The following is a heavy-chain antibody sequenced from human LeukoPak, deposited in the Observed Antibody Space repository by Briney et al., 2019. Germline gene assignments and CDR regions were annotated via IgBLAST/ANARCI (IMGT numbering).Heavy chain of an antibody. J-gene: IGHJ3*02. CDR3: AREVSLAVVTPDDAFDI. V-gene: IGHV3-30*03. CDR2: ISYAGSNK. D-gene: IGHD4-23*01. Sequence: GGSLRLSCAASGFTFSSYGMHWVRQAPGKGLEWVAVISYAGSNKYYAESVKGRFTISRDNSKSTVYLQMNSLRAEDTAVYYCAREVSLAVVTPDDAFDIWGQGTMVTVSS. CDR1: GFTFSSYG.